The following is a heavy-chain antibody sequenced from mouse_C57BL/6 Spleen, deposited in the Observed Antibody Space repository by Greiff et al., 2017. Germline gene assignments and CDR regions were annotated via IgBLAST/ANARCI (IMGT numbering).Heavy chain of an antibody. D-gene: IGHD2-5*01. V-gene: IGHV1-64*01. CDR3: ARSNYPYAMDY. J-gene: IGHJ4*01. CDR1: GYTFTSYW. CDR2: IHPNSRST. Sequence: VQLQQPGAELVKPGASVKLSCKASGYTFTSYWMHWVKQRPGQGLEWIGMIHPNSRSTNYNEKFKSKATLTVDKSSSTAYMQLSSLTSEDSAVYYCARSNYPYAMDYWGQGTSVTVSS.